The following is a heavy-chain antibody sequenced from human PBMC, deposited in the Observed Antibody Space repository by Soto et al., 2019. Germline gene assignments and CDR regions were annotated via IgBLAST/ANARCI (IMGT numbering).Heavy chain of an antibody. J-gene: IGHJ5*02. D-gene: IGHD2-2*01. CDR1: GFTFSSYA. Sequence: VQLVESGGGVVQPGRSLRLSCAASGFTFSSYAMHWVRQAPGKGLEWVAVISYDGSNKYYADSVKGRFTISRDNSKNTLYLQMNSLRAEDTAVYYCARENVVPAASNWFDPWGQGTLVTVSS. V-gene: IGHV3-30-3*01. CDR2: ISYDGSNK. CDR3: ARENVVPAASNWFDP.